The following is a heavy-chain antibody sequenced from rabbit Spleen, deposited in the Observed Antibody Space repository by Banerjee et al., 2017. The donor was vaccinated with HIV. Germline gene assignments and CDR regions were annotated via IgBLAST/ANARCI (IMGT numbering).Heavy chain of an antibody. D-gene: IGHD8-1*01. CDR3: ARDTGSSFSTYGMDL. Sequence: QEQLEETGGGLVQPGGSLTLSCKTSGFDFSSYSMSWVRQAPGKGLEWISCIAGSSSGFTYSATWAKGRFTCSKTSSTTVTLQMTSLTVADTTTYFCARDTGSSFSTYGMDLWGQGTLVTVS. CDR1: GFDFSSYS. CDR2: IAGSSSGFT. V-gene: IGHV1S45*01. J-gene: IGHJ6*01.